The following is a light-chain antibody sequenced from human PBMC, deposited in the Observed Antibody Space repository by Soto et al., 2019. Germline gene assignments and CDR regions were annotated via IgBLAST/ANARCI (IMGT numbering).Light chain of an antibody. CDR3: QQYHAYST. CDR2: DAS. CDR1: QSISTW. J-gene: IGKJ1*01. Sequence: DIQMTQSPSALSASVGDRVTITCRASQSISTWLAWYQQTPGKAPKVLIYDASKLEAGVPSRFSGTGSGAQLALTISRLRSDDFGTYYCQQYHAYSTFGPGTRVEVK. V-gene: IGKV1-5*01.